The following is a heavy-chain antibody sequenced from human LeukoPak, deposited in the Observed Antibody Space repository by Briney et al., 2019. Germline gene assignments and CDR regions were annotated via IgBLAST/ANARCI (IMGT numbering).Heavy chain of an antibody. CDR1: GGSFSGYY. CDR3: ARGLPTYYYDSSGSGGGMDV. J-gene: IGHJ6*02. V-gene: IGHV4-34*01. Sequence: SETLSLTCAVYGGSFSGYYWSWIRQPPGKGLEWIGEISHSGSTNYNPSLKSRVTISVDTSKNQFSLKLSSVTAADTAVYYCARGLPTYYYDSSGSGGGMDVWGQGTTVTVSS. D-gene: IGHD3-22*01. CDR2: ISHSGST.